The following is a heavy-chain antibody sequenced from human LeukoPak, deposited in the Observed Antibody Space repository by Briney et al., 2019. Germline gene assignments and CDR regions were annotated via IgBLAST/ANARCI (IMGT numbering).Heavy chain of an antibody. Sequence: GGSLRPSCAASGFTFSSYTMGWLRQAPGKGLEWASSISPSGDNTHYTDSVKGRFTISRDKSKSTVYLQMNSLRAEDTAVYYCARGLLSGILSNWFDPWGQGTLVTVSS. CDR1: GFTFSSYT. CDR3: ARGLLSGILSNWFDP. V-gene: IGHV3-23*01. D-gene: IGHD2/OR15-2a*01. CDR2: ISPSGDNT. J-gene: IGHJ5*02.